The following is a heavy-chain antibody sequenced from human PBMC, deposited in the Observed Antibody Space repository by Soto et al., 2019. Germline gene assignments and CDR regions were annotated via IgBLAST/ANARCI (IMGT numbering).Heavy chain of an antibody. Sequence: QVQLVQSGAEVRKPGASVRVSCKATGYSFTRHDINWLRQAAGQGLEWMGWMNPNSGNAVYAQKLHGRVTMTRNTSITTAYIEVTSLKSEDTAVYFCARGAYNDYSHWFDPWGQGTLVTVSS. J-gene: IGHJ5*02. CDR3: ARGAYNDYSHWFDP. D-gene: IGHD4-4*01. V-gene: IGHV1-8*01. CDR2: MNPNSGNA. CDR1: GYSFTRHD.